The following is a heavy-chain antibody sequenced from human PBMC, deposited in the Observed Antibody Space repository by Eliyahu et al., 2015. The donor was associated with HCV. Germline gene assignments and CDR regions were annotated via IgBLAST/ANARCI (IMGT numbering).Heavy chain of an antibody. V-gene: IGHV4-31*03. Sequence: QVQLQESGPGLVKPSQTLSLTCTVSGGSISSGGYYWSWIRXHPGKGLEWIGYIYYSGSTYYNPSLKSRVTISVDTSKNQFSLKLSSVTAADTAVYYCARTTTVVSQLFDYWGQGTLVTVSS. CDR3: ARTTTVVSQLFDY. CDR2: IYYSGST. CDR1: GGSISSGGYY. J-gene: IGHJ4*02. D-gene: IGHD4-23*01.